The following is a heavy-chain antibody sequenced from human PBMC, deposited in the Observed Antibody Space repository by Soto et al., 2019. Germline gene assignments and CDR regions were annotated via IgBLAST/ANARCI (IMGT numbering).Heavy chain of an antibody. CDR2: LDPSDSYT. J-gene: IGHJ4*02. D-gene: IGHD1-1*01. Sequence: EAQLVQSGAEVKKPGESLRLSCKGSGYRFISYWISWVRQRPGKGLEWVGRLDPSDSYTTYSPSFQGHVTISIDKSINTASLKWSSLQASDTAMYYCVRHGNGIPYYFDYWGRGSLVPVSS. CDR1: GYRFISYW. V-gene: IGHV5-10-1*03. CDR3: VRHGNGIPYYFDY.